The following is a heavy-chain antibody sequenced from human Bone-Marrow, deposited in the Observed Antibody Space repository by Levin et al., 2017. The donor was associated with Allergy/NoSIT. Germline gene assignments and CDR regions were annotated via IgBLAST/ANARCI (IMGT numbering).Heavy chain of an antibody. J-gene: IGHJ4*02. V-gene: IGHV3-23*01. CDR2: ISGSGGST. D-gene: IGHD3-22*01. CDR3: AKDLFRGLDYDSSGYPDY. Sequence: GGSLRLSCAASGFTFSSYAMSWVRQAPGKGLEWVSAISGSGGSTYYADSVKGRFTISRDNSKNTLYLQMNSLRAEDTAVYYCAKDLFRGLDYDSSGYPDYWGQGTLVTVSS. CDR1: GFTFSSYA.